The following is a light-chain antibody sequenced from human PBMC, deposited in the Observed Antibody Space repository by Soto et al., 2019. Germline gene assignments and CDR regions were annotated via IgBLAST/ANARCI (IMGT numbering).Light chain of an antibody. J-gene: IGKJ4*01. CDR3: QQRSDWPLT. V-gene: IGKV3-11*01. CDR2: DAS. Sequence: EIVLTQSPATLSLSPGERAILSCRASQSVSNYLAWYQQKPGQAPRLLIYDASNRATGIPARFSGSGSGTDFTLTISSLEPADFAVYYCQQRSDWPLTFGGGTKVEIK. CDR1: QSVSNY.